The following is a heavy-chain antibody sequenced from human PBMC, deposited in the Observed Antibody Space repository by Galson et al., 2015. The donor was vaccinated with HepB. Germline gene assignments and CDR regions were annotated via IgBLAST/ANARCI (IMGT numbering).Heavy chain of an antibody. V-gene: IGHV2-5*02. Sequence: PALVKPTQTLTLTCTFSGFSLSTSGVAVGWLRQPPGKALQWLALIYWDDDKRYNPSLKSRLTLTKDTSKTQVVLTMTNMDPVDTATYYCAHSRTAMALFDYWGQGTLVTVSS. CDR1: GFSLSTSGVA. CDR2: IYWDDDK. D-gene: IGHD5-18*01. CDR3: AHSRTAMALFDY. J-gene: IGHJ4*02.